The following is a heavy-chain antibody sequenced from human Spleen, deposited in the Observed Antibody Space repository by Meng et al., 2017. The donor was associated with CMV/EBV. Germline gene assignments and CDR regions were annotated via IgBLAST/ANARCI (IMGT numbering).Heavy chain of an antibody. J-gene: IGHJ6*02. CDR1: GGSFSGYF. CDR3: ARDQLRFRYGMDV. CDR2: INHSGST. V-gene: IGHV4-34*01. Sequence: SETLSLTCVVYGGSFSGYFWSWIRQPPGKGLEWIGEINHSGSTNYNPSLKSRVTISVDTSKNQFSLKLSSVTAADTAVYYCARDQLRFRYGMDVWGQGTTVTVSS. D-gene: IGHD3-3*01.